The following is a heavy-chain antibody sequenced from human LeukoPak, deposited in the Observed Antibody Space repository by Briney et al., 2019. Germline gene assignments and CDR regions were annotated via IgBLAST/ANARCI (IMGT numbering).Heavy chain of an antibody. CDR1: GFTFSSYG. J-gene: IGHJ4*02. CDR3: AKDRSGSGGSLVVDY. Sequence: PGGSLRLSCAASGFTFSSYGMHWVRQAPGKGLEWVAFIRYDGSNKYYADSVKGRFTISRDNSKNTLYLQMNSLRAEDTAVYYCAKDRSGSGGSLVVDYWGQGTLVTVSS. CDR2: IRYDGSNK. V-gene: IGHV3-30*02. D-gene: IGHD2-15*01.